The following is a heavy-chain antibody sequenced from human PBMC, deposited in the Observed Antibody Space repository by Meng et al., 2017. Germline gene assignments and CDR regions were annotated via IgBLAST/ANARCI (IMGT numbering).Heavy chain of an antibody. CDR2: ISYDGSNK. CDR3: AREGPIYSSGWLQLGYYYYGMDV. V-gene: IGHV3-30*01. J-gene: IGHJ6*02. CDR1: GFTFSSYA. D-gene: IGHD6-19*01. Sequence: GESLKISCAASGFTFSSYAMHWVRQAPGKGLEWVAVISYDGSNKYYADSVKGRFTTSRDNSKNTLYLQMNSLRAEDTAVYYCAREGPIYSSGWLQLGYYYYGMDVWGQGTTVTVSS.